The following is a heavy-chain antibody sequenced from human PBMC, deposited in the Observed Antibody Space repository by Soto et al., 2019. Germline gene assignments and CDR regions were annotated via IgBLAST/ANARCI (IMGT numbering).Heavy chain of an antibody. D-gene: IGHD6-13*01. Sequence: PGGSLRLACAASGFTFSSYSMNWVRQAPGKGLEWVSSISSSSSYIYYADSVKGRFTISRDNAKNSLYLQMNSLRAEDTAGYYCARDLSSSWYPHYFDYWGQGTLVTVSS. CDR2: ISSSSSYI. V-gene: IGHV3-21*01. CDR1: GFTFSSYS. J-gene: IGHJ4*02. CDR3: ARDLSSSWYPHYFDY.